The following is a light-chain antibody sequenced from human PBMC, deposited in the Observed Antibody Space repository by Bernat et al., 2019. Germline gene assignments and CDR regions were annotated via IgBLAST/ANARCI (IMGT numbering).Light chain of an antibody. CDR1: SSDVGGYNY. V-gene: IGLV2-8*01. Sequence: QSALTQPPSASGSPGQSVTISCTGTSSDVGGYNYVFWYQQHPGKAPKLMIYEVTKRPSGVPDRFSGSKSGNTASLTVSGLQADDGADYYCSSYAGSNNLVFGGGTKLTVL. CDR2: EVT. J-gene: IGLJ3*02. CDR3: SSYAGSNNLV.